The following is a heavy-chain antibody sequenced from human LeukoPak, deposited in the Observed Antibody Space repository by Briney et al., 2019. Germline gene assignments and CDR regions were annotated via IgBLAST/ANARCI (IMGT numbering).Heavy chain of an antibody. Sequence: SETLSLTCAVYGGSFSGYYWCWIRQPPGKGLEWIGEINHSGSTNYNPSLKSRVTISVDTSKNQFSLKLSSVTAADTAVYYCARRVRVTIFGVVEESNWFDPWGQGTLVTVSS. CDR1: GGSFSGYY. CDR2: INHSGST. V-gene: IGHV4-34*01. J-gene: IGHJ5*02. CDR3: ARRVRVTIFGVVEESNWFDP. D-gene: IGHD3-3*01.